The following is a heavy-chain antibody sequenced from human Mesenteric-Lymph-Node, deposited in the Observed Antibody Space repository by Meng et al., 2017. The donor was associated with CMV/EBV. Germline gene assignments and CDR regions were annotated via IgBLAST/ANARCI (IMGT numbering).Heavy chain of an antibody. V-gene: IGHV4-4*02. CDR2: IYHLGGT. Sequence: DDSRTSNKWWGWVRQGPGKGLGWSAEIYHLGGTNSGTSLKGRDTISVDRSKSQFSLKIISVTAADTAMYYCARAASAGWMLPYFDSWGQGTLVTVSS. CDR1: DDSRTSNKW. J-gene: IGHJ4*02. CDR3: ARAASAGWMLPYFDS. D-gene: IGHD6-19*01.